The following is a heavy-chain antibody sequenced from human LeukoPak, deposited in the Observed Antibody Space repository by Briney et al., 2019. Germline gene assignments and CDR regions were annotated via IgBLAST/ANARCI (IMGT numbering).Heavy chain of an antibody. Sequence: GRSLRLSCAASGFTFSSYAMHWVRQAPGKGLEWVAVISYDGSNKYYADSVKGRFTISRDNSKNTLYLQMNSLRAEDTAVYYCARAGVLRFLEWLTAPHYWGQGALVTVSS. CDR2: ISYDGSNK. J-gene: IGHJ4*02. CDR1: GFTFSSYA. V-gene: IGHV3-30-3*01. CDR3: ARAGVLRFLEWLTAPHY. D-gene: IGHD3-3*01.